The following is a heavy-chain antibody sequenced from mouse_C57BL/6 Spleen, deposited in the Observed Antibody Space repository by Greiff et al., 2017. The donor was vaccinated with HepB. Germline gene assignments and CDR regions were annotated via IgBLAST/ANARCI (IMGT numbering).Heavy chain of an antibody. Sequence: VQLQQSGPELVKPGASVKIPCKASGYTFTDYNMDWVKQSHGKNLEWIGDINPNNGGTIYNQKFKGKATLTVDKSSSTAYMELRSLTSEDTAVYYCARVYGSSYRYFDVWGTGTTVTVSS. J-gene: IGHJ1*03. V-gene: IGHV1-18*01. CDR1: GYTFTDYN. CDR2: INPNNGGT. CDR3: ARVYGSSYRYFDV. D-gene: IGHD1-1*01.